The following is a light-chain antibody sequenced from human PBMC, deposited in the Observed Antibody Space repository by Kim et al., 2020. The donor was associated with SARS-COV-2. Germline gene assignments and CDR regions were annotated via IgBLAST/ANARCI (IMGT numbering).Light chain of an antibody. CDR1: SSDIGTYNY. Sequence: QSALTQPASVSGSPGQSITISCTGTSSDIGTYNYVSWYQQHPGKAPKLMIYDVSGRPSGVSNRFSGSKSGNTASLTISGLQAEDEADYYCSSHTSSSTSVFGTGTKVTVL. CDR3: SSHTSSSTSV. J-gene: IGLJ1*01. CDR2: DVS. V-gene: IGLV2-14*03.